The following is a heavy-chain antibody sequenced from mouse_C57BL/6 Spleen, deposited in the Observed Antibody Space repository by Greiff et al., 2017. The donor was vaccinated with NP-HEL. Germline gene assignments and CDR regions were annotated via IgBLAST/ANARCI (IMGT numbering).Heavy chain of an antibody. Sequence: VQLQQPGAELVKPGASVKMSCKASGYTFPSSWITWVKQRPGPGLEWIGDIYPGSGSTNYNEKFKRKATLTVDTSASTAYMQLSSLTSEDSAVYYCARGNYTWFAYWGQGTLVTVSA. CDR2: IYPGSGST. J-gene: IGHJ3*01. V-gene: IGHV1-55*01. CDR3: ARGNYTWFAY. CDR1: GYTFPSSW. D-gene: IGHD2-1*01.